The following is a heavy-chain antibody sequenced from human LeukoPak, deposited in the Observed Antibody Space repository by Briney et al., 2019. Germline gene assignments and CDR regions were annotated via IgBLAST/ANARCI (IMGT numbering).Heavy chain of an antibody. V-gene: IGHV3-21*01. J-gene: IGHJ4*02. Sequence: PGGSLRLSCAASGFTFSSYSMNWVRQAPGKGLEWDSSISSSSSYIYYADSVKGRFTISRDNAKNSLYLQMNSLRAEDTAVYYCARDSPGYCSGGSCYGLDYWGQGTLVTVSS. CDR2: ISSSSSYI. D-gene: IGHD2-15*01. CDR3: ARDSPGYCSGGSCYGLDY. CDR1: GFTFSSYS.